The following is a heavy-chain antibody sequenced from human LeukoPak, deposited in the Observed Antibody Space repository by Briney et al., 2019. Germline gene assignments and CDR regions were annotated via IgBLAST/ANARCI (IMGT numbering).Heavy chain of an antibody. CDR3: ARGGSTGWYSFDY. J-gene: IGHJ4*02. D-gene: IGHD6-19*01. CDR2: IYSSDTT. V-gene: IGHV3-48*02. CDR1: GFTFSGYA. Sequence: GGSLRLSCAASGFTFSGYAMNWVRQAPGKGLEWVSHIYSSDTTYADSVKGRFTISRDNAKNSLYLQMNSLRDEDTAVYYCARGGSTGWYSFDYWGQGTLVTVSS.